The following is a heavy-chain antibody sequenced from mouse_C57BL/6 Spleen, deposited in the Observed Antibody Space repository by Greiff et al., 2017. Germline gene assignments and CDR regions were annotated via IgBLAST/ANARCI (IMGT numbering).Heavy chain of an antibody. CDR3: ARAGTDY. V-gene: IGHV14-2*01. J-gene: IGHJ2*01. CDR1: GFNIKDYY. CDR2: IDPEDGET. D-gene: IGHD4-1*01. Sequence: EVKLMESGAELVKPGASVKLSCTASGFNIKDYYMHWVKQRTEQGLEWIGRIDPEDGETKYATKFQGKATITADTSSNTAYLQLSSLTSEDTAVYYCARAGTDYWGQGTTLTVSS.